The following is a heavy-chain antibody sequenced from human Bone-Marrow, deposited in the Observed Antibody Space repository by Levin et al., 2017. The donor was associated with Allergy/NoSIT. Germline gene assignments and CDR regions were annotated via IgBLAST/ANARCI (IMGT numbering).Heavy chain of an antibody. J-gene: IGHJ6*02. D-gene: IGHD3-22*01. CDR1: GFNFSSYS. CDR2: MNSDGTEK. Sequence: PGGSLRLSCTASGFNFSSYSMNWVRQAPGKGLEWVSFMNSDGTEKYSADSVEGRFTISRDNAKNSLYLEMNSLRAEDTGVYFCTRDHPDVSGYYYMVSDYFYYGMDVWGQGTTVTVSS. CDR3: TRDHPDVSGYYYMVSDYFYYGMDV. V-gene: IGHV3-21*06.